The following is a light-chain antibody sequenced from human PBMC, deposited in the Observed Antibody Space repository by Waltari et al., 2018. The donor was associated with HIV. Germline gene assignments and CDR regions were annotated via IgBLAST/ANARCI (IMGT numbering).Light chain of an antibody. Sequence: DIVMTQSPLSLPVTPGEAASISCRSSQSLLQSKGYNYVNWYLQKPGQSPQLLIYLGSNRASGVPDRISGSGSGTEFTLKISRVEAEDVGVYYCMQALQTPITFGQGTRLEIK. V-gene: IGKV2-28*01. J-gene: IGKJ5*01. CDR3: MQALQTPIT. CDR1: QSLLQSKGYNY. CDR2: LGS.